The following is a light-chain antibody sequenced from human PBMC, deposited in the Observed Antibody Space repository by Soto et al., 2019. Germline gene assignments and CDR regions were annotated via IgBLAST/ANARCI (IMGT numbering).Light chain of an antibody. J-gene: IGKJ5*01. CDR1: QSVSSSY. V-gene: IGKV3-20*01. Sequence: EIVLTQSPGTLSLSPGERSTLSCRASQSVSSSYLAWYQQKPGQAPRLLIYGASSRATGIPDRFSGSGSGTDFTLTISRLEPEDFAVYYCQQYGSSPVFGQGTQREIK. CDR3: QQYGSSPV. CDR2: GAS.